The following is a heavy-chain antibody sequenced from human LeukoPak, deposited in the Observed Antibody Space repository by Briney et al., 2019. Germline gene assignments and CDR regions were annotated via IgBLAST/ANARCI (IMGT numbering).Heavy chain of an antibody. Sequence: GGSLRLSCAASGFTFSSYAMHWVRQAPGKGLEWVAVISYDGSNKYYADSVKGRFTISRDNSKNTLYLQMNSLRAEDTAVYYCARGLAAAGNRGYYFDYWGQGTLVTVSS. CDR2: ISYDGSNK. V-gene: IGHV3-30-3*01. CDR3: ARGLAAAGNRGYYFDY. CDR1: GFTFSSYA. D-gene: IGHD6-13*01. J-gene: IGHJ4*02.